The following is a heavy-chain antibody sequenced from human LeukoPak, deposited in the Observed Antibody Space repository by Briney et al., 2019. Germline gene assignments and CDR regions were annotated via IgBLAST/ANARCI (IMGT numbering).Heavy chain of an antibody. Sequence: GGSLRLSCAASGFTVGDNYMSWVRQAPGKGLEWVSAISGSGGGTYYAGSVKGRFTISRDNSKNTLYLQMNTLRAEDTALYYCAKDRPIIHFDPWGQGTLVTVSS. D-gene: IGHD2/OR15-2a*01. CDR1: GFTVGDNY. CDR3: AKDRPIIHFDP. CDR2: ISGSGGGT. V-gene: IGHV3-23*01. J-gene: IGHJ5*02.